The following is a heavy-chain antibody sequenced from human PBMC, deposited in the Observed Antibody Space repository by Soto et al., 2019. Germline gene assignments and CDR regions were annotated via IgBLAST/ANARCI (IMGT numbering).Heavy chain of an antibody. CDR2: INPATGAA. V-gene: IGHV1-2*02. Sequence: QLHLVQSGAVVKKPGASVTVSCSASGYPVTAYYMHWVRQAPGRGLEWMGGINPATGAAKYTQTFQGGATMTRDTSPSKVFMELSGLTSEDPAVFYCASGGGVGVAGSAAFDMWGQGTVVTVSP. J-gene: IGHJ3*02. CDR3: ASGGGVGVAGSAAFDM. CDR1: GYPVTAYY. D-gene: IGHD3-3*01.